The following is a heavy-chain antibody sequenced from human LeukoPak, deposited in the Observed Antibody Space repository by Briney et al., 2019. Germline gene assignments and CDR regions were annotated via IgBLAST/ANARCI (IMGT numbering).Heavy chain of an antibody. Sequence: GGSLRLSCAASGFTFSSSAMSWVRQVPGKGLEWVSGISASGGSTSYADPVRGRFTISRDNSKNTLYLQMNSLRAEDTAVYYCARETGSAVGSTDFDYWGQGTLVTVSS. V-gene: IGHV3-23*01. CDR1: GFTFSSSA. CDR3: ARETGSAVGSTDFDY. CDR2: ISASGGST. J-gene: IGHJ4*02. D-gene: IGHD4-17*01.